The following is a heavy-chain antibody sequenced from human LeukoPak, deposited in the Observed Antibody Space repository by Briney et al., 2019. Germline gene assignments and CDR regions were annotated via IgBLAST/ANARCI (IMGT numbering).Heavy chain of an antibody. J-gene: IGHJ6*02. D-gene: IGHD2-2*01. CDR3: TRRREVQVWRWDVVGVPGSKNHDYGMDV. CDR2: ISWNSGSI. CDR1: GFTFDDYA. V-gene: IGHV3-9*01. Sequence: PGGSLRLSCAASGFTFDDYAMHWVRQAPGKGLEWVSGISWNSGSIGYADSVKGRFTISRDNAKNTLYLQMNSPRAEDTAVYYCTRRREVQVWRWDVVGVPGSKNHDYGMDVWGQGTTVTVAS.